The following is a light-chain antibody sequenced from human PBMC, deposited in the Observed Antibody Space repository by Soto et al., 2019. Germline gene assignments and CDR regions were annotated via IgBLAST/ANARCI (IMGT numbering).Light chain of an antibody. CDR1: SSDIGGHNS. CDR3: TSFTSASTYV. CDR2: NVS. Sequence: QSVLTQPASVSGSPGQSIAISCTGTSSDIGGHNSVSWYQQHPGKAPKLMIYNVSNRPSGVSNRFSGSKSGNTASLTISGILAEDEADYYCTSFTSASTYVFGAGTKLTVL. V-gene: IGLV2-14*01. J-gene: IGLJ1*01.